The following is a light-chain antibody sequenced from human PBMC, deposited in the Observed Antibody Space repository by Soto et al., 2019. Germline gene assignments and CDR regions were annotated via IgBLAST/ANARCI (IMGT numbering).Light chain of an antibody. J-gene: IGKJ2*01. CDR3: QQYNSYPYV. CDR2: KAS. V-gene: IGKV1-5*03. CDR1: QTIFRW. Sequence: DIQMTQSPSTLSASVGDSVTITCRASQTIFRWLAWYQQKPGKAPKLLIYKASTLESGVPSRFSGSGDGTEFTLTISSLQSDDFATYYCQQYNSYPYVFGQGTKLEIK.